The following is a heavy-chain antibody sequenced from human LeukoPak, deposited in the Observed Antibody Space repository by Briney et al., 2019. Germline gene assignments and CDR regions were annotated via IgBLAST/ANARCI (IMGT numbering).Heavy chain of an antibody. D-gene: IGHD2-2*01. CDR2: IYYSGST. Sequence: SETLSLTCTVSGGSISSGGYYWSWIRQHPGKGLEWIGYIYYSGSTYYNPSLKSRVTISVDTSKNQFSLKLSSVTAADTAVYYCARGIAVVPAVSFDYWGQGTLVTVSS. J-gene: IGHJ4*02. CDR3: ARGIAVVPAVSFDY. V-gene: IGHV4-31*03. CDR1: GGSISSGGYY.